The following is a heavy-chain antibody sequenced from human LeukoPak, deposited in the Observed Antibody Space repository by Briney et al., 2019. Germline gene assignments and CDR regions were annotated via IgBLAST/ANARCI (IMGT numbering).Heavy chain of an antibody. D-gene: IGHD3-22*01. J-gene: IGHJ4*02. CDR2: VSDSGGRT. CDR1: GITLSNYG. Sequence: GGSLRLSCAVSGITLSNYGMSWVRQPPGKGLEWFVGVSDSGGRTNYADSVEGRFTISRANPKNTLYLQMNSLRAEDTAVYFCAKRGVVIRVILVGFHKEAYYFDSWGQGALVTVSS. CDR3: AKRGVVIRVILVGFHKEAYYFDS. V-gene: IGHV3-23*01.